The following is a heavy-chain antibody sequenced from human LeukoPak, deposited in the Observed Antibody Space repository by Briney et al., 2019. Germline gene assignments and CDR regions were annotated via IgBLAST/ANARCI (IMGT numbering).Heavy chain of an antibody. V-gene: IGHV3-21*01. J-gene: IGHJ4*02. CDR3: ARIGYSSSSLDY. Sequence: KPGGSLRLSCAASGFTFSSYSMNWVRKAPGKGLEWVSSISSNSSYIYYADSVRGRFTISRDNAKNSLYLQMNSLRAEDTAVYHCARIGYSSSSLDYWGQGTLVTVSS. D-gene: IGHD6-13*01. CDR2: ISSNSSYI. CDR1: GFTFSSYS.